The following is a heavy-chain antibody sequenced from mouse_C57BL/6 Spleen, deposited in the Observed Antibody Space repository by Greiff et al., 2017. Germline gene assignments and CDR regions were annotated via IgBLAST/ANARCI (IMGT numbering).Heavy chain of an antibody. V-gene: IGHV1-69*01. CDR1: GYTFTSYW. CDR2: IDPSDSYS. CDR3: ARFGWAYYVDY. D-gene: IGHD1-2*01. J-gene: IGHJ2*01. Sequence: QVQLQQPGAELVMPGASVKLSCKASGYTFTSYWMHWVKQRPGQGLEWIGEIDPSDSYSNYNQKFKGKSTLTVDKSSSTAYMQLSSLTSEDSAVYYGARFGWAYYVDYWGQGTTLTVSS.